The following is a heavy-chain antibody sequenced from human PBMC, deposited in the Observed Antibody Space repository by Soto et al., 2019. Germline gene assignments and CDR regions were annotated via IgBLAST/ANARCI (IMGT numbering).Heavy chain of an antibody. CDR3: ARDLRRLRGTITHSDY. CDR1: GYTLTGHY. CDR2: INPNSGGT. V-gene: IGHV1-2*02. Sequence: ASVKVSCKASGYTLTGHYMHWVRQPPGQGLEWMGWINPNSGGTNYAQKFQGRVTMTRDTSISTAYMELSRLRSDDTAVYYCARDLRRLRGTITHSDYWGQGTLVTVSS. D-gene: IGHD2-15*01. J-gene: IGHJ4*02.